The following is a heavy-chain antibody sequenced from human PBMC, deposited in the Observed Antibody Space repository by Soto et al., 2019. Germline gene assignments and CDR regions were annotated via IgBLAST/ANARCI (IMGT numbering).Heavy chain of an antibody. CDR1: GGTFSSYA. D-gene: IGHD6-13*01. V-gene: IGHV1-69*13. J-gene: IGHJ6*02. CDR2: IIPIFGTA. CDR3: ARVGQQLSYYYYGMDV. Sequence: AASVKVSCKASGGTFSSYAISWVRQAPGQGLEWMGGIIPIFGTANYAQKFQGRVTITADESTSTAYMELSSLRSEDTAVYYCARVGQQLSYYYYGMDVWGQGTTVTVSS.